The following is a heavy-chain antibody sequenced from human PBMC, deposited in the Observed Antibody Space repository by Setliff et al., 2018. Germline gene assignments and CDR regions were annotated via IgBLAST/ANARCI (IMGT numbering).Heavy chain of an antibody. D-gene: IGHD2-21*01. V-gene: IGHV4-39*02. CDR1: GVSIGDTYYY. CDR3: ARDPGFHSGTWSLDS. CDR2: VSFSGSA. J-gene: IGHJ4*02. Sequence: ASETLSLTCTVSGVSIGDTYYYWAWIRQPPGKGLEWVGSVSFSGSAYFSPSLKSRVAISLDTSTNVFSLKLSSLIAADTAVYYCARDPGFHSGTWSLDSWGQGRLVNVSS.